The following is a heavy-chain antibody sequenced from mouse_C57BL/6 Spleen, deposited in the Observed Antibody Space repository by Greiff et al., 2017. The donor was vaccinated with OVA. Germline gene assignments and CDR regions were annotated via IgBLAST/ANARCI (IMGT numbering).Heavy chain of an antibody. V-gene: IGHV5-16*01. CDR3: ARPAYYSNYVVAY. D-gene: IGHD2-5*01. CDR1: GFTFSDYY. Sequence: EVKLVESEGGLVQPGSSMKLSCTASGFTFSDYYMAWVRQVPEKGLEWVANINYDGSSTYYLDSLKSRFIISRDNAKNILYLQMSSLKSEDTATYYCARPAYYSNYVVAYWGQGTLVTVSA. J-gene: IGHJ3*01. CDR2: INYDGSST.